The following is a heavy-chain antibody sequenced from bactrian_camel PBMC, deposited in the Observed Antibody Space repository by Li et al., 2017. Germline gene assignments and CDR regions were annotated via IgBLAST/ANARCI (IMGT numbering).Heavy chain of an antibody. J-gene: IGHJ4*01. CDR1: GYTIY. CDR3: AADVFKGSWCSPYLVQEYQN. V-gene: IGHV3S53*01. Sequence: QVQLVESGGGSVRAGGSLRLSCAASGYTIYMAWFRQAAGEREGVAALGNDGSATVATAVKGRFNISKDHAENTLYLQINNLRPEDTAKYYCAADVFKGSWCSPYLVQEYQNWGQGTQVTVS. D-gene: IGHD3*01. CDR2: LGNDGSA.